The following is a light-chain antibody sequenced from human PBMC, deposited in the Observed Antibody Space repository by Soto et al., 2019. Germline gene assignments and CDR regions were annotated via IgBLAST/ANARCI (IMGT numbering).Light chain of an antibody. Sequence: QSVLTQPPSVSAAPGQKVTISCSGSSSNIGNNYVSWYQQLPGTAPKLLIYENNKRPSGIPDRFSGSKSGTSATLGITGLQTGDEADYYCATWDSSLSAAFGTGTKLTVL. CDR1: SSNIGNNY. J-gene: IGLJ1*01. CDR2: ENN. V-gene: IGLV1-51*02. CDR3: ATWDSSLSAA.